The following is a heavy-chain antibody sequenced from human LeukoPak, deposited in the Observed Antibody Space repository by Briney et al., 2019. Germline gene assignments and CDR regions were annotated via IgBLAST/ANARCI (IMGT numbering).Heavy chain of an antibody. CDR2: INHSGST. V-gene: IGHV4-34*01. CDR1: GGSFSGYY. J-gene: IGHJ6*02. CDR3: ARGRYCSSTSCYYYYYYGMDV. Sequence: SETLSLTCAVYGGSFSGYYWSWIRQPPGKGLEWIGEINHSGSTNYNPSLKSRVTISVDTSKNQSSLKLSSVTAADTAVYYCARGRYCSSTSCYYYYYYGMDVWGQGTTVTVSS. D-gene: IGHD2-2*01.